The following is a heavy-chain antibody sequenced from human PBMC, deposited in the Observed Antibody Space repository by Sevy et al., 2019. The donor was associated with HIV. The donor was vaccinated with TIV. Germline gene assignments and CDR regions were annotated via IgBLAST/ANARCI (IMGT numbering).Heavy chain of an antibody. CDR2: IIPIFGTA. D-gene: IGHD6-19*01. CDR1: GGTFSSYA. J-gene: IGHJ5*02. CDR3: ARVKLGSSGWYNWFDP. Sequence: ASVKVSCKASGGTFSSYAISWVRQAPGQGLEWMGGIIPIFGTANYAQKFQGRVTITADESTSIAYMELSSLRSEDTAVYYCARVKLGSSGWYNWFDPWGQGTLVTVSS. V-gene: IGHV1-69*13.